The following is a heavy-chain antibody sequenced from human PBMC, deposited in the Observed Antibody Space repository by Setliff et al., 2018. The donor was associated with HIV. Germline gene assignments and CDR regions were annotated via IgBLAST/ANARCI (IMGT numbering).Heavy chain of an antibody. D-gene: IGHD6-19*01. CDR2: IYYSGST. V-gene: IGHV4-39*01. CDR1: GGSISSSSYY. J-gene: IGHJ4*02. CDR3: ARRGYSSGWLAPMGFDS. Sequence: SETLSLTCTVSGGSISSSSYYWGWIRQPPGKGLEWIGSIYYSGSTYYNPSLKSRVTISVDTSKNQFSLKLSSVTAADTAVYYCARRGYSSGWLAPMGFDSWGQGTLVT.